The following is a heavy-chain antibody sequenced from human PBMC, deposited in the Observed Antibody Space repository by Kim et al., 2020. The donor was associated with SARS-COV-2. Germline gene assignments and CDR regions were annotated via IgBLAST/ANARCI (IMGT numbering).Heavy chain of an antibody. D-gene: IGHD3-10*01. J-gene: IGHJ5*02. CDR3: ATSPRRSDYTMFYP. CDR1: GYTLTELS. CDR2: FDPEDGET. Sequence: ASVKVSCKVSGYTLTELSMHWVRQAPGKGLEWMGGFDPEDGETIYAQKFQGRVTMTEDTSTDTAYMELSSLKSEDTAVYYCATSPRRSDYTMFYPCGQGTLVTVSS. V-gene: IGHV1-24*01.